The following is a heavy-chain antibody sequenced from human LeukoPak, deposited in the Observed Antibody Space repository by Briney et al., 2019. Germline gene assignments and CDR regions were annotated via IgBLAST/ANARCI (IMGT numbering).Heavy chain of an antibody. CDR2: IYYSGST. V-gene: IGHV4-30-4*01. CDR1: GGSISSGGYY. J-gene: IGHJ4*02. Sequence: SQTLSLTCTVSGGSISSGGYYWSWIRQPPGKGLEWIGYIYYSGSTYYNPSLKSRVTISVDTSKNQFSLKLSSVTAADTAVYYCARGIVVVTALDYWGQGTLVTVSS. D-gene: IGHD2-21*02. CDR3: ARGIVVVTALDY.